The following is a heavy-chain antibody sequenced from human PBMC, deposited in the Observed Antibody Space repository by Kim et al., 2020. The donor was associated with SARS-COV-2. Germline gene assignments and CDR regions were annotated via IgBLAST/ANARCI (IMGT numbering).Heavy chain of an antibody. CDR1: GGYISSGGYY. D-gene: IGHD3-3*01. V-gene: IGHV4-31*03. CDR2: IYYSGRT. CDR3: ARVLYYDFWSGWPTRDYYYGMDV. J-gene: IGHJ6*02. Sequence: SETLSLTCTVSGGYISSGGYYWSWIRQHPGKDLEWIGYIYYSGRTYYNPSLKSRVTISVDTSKNQFSLKLSSVTAADTAVYYCARVLYYDFWSGWPTRDYYYGMDVWGQGTTVTVSS.